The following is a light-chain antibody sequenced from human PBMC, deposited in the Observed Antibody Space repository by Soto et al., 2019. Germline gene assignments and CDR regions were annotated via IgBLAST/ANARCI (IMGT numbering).Light chain of an antibody. J-gene: IGLJ1*01. CDR3: SSYTSDITPYV. V-gene: IGLV2-14*01. Sequence: QSALTQPASVSGSPGQSITISCTGTSSDVGGHNDVSWYQQHPGKAPKLLIYAVSNRPSGVSNRFSGSKSGNTASLTISGLQAEDEADYYCSSYTSDITPYVFGTGTRSPS. CDR2: AVS. CDR1: SSDVGGHND.